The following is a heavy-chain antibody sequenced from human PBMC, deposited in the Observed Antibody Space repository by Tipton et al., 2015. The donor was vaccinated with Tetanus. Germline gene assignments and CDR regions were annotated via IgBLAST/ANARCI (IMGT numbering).Heavy chain of an antibody. CDR2: MDPKTGHA. Sequence: QVQLVQSGAEVKKPGASVKVSCKAFAYAFASYDLNWVRQATGQGLEWLGCMDPKTGHATYVQKFQGRVTMTSNISITTAYMELRNLRSDDTAVYYCARGNRGSSWFLWGQGTLVTVSS. V-gene: IGHV1-8*01. CDR3: ARGNRGSSWFL. CDR1: AYAFASYD. J-gene: IGHJ4*02. D-gene: IGHD6-13*01.